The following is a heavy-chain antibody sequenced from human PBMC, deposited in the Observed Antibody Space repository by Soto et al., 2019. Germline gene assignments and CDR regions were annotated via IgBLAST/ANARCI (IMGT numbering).Heavy chain of an antibody. Sequence: GGSLRLSYAASGFTFGSYSMNWVRQAPGKGLEWVSYISSSSSTIYYADSVKGRFTISRDNAKNSLYLQMNSLRDEDTAVYYCARKAGFRGYCSSTSCFYYGMDVWGQGTTVTVSS. CDR2: ISSSSSTI. J-gene: IGHJ6*02. CDR3: ARKAGFRGYCSSTSCFYYGMDV. D-gene: IGHD2-2*01. CDR1: GFTFGSYS. V-gene: IGHV3-48*02.